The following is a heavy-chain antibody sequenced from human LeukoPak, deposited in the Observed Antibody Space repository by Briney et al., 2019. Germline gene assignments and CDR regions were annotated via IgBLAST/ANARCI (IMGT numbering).Heavy chain of an antibody. CDR2: IKADGSGA. CDR3: ATDTRPIDF. Sequence: GGSLRLSCSASGFTFRSTWLGRVRQAPGKGLEWVATIKADGSGAYYVDSVKGRFTISRDNAKNSLYLQMNSLRADDTAVYCCATDTRPIDFWGQGTLVTVSS. D-gene: IGHD1-1*01. CDR1: GFTFRSTW. J-gene: IGHJ4*02. V-gene: IGHV3-7*05.